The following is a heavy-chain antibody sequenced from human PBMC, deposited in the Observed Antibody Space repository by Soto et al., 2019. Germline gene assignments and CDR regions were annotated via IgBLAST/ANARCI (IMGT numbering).Heavy chain of an antibody. V-gene: IGHV1-3*01. Sequence: QVQLVQSGAEVKKPGASVKVSCKASGYTFTSYAMHWVRQAPGQRLEWMGWINAGNGNTKYSQKFQGRVTITRDTSESTAYMELRSLRSEDTAVYYCTRYCSGGSCYRRYYYGMDVWGQGTTVTVSS. CDR2: INAGNGNT. J-gene: IGHJ6*02. D-gene: IGHD2-15*01. CDR3: TRYCSGGSCYRRYYYGMDV. CDR1: GYTFTSYA.